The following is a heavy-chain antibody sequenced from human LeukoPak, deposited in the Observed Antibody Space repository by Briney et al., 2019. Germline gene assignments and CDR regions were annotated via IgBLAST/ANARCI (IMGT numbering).Heavy chain of an antibody. CDR3: ARVPPYYYYYGMDV. CDR2: ISSSSSYI. CDR1: GFTLSSYS. Sequence: PGGSLRLSCAASGFTLSSYSMNWVRQAPGKGLEWVSSISSSSSYIYYADSVKGRFTISRDNAKNPLYLQMNSLRAEDTAVYYCARVPPYYYYYGMDVWGQGTTVTVSS. V-gene: IGHV3-21*01. J-gene: IGHJ6*02.